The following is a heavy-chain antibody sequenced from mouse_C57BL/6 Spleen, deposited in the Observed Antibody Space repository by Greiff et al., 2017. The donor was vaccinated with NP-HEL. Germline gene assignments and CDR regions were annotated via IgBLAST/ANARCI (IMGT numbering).Heavy chain of an antibody. V-gene: IGHV1-64*01. D-gene: IGHD2-4*01. CDR3: ARGGIYDYGYAMDY. Sequence: VQLQQPGAELVKPGASVKLSCKASGYTFTSYWMHWVKQRPGQGLEWIGMIHPNSGSTNYNEKFKSKATLTVDKSSSTAYMQLSSLTSEDSAVYYCARGGIYDYGYAMDYWGQGTSVTVSS. J-gene: IGHJ4*01. CDR1: GYTFTSYW. CDR2: IHPNSGST.